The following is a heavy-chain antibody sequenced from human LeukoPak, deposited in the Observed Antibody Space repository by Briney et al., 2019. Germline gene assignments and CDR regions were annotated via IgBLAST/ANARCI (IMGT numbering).Heavy chain of an antibody. V-gene: IGHV1-46*01. D-gene: IGHD3-10*01. CDR1: GYTFSSYY. J-gene: IGHJ4*02. CDR3: ARGRVGGGDY. CDR2: ISPSGGST. Sequence: GASVKVSCKASGYTFSSYYMHWVRQGPGQGLEWMGMISPSGGSTTYAQKFQGRVTRTRDTSTSTVSMALTSLRSEDTAVYYCARGRVGGGDYWGQGTLVTVSS.